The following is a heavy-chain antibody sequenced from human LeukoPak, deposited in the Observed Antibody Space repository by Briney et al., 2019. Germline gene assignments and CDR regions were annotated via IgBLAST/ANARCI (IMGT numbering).Heavy chain of an antibody. V-gene: IGHV4-4*07. CDR2: IYTSGST. CDR1: GGSISSYY. CDR3: ARGDLEWFGHAFDI. Sequence: PSETLSLTCTVSGGSISSYYWSWIRQPAGKGLEWIGRIYTSGSTNYNPSLKSRVTMSVDTSENQFSLKLSSVTAADTAVYYCARGDLEWFGHAFDIWGQGTMVTVSS. D-gene: IGHD3-3*01. J-gene: IGHJ3*02.